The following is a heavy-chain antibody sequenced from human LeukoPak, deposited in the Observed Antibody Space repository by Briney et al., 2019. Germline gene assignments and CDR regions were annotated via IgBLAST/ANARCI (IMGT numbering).Heavy chain of an antibody. V-gene: IGHV4-59*01. CDR1: GGSISGYY. Sequence: SETLSLTCTVYGGSISGYYWSWIRQPPGKGLEWIGFIYYSGSTNYNPSLKSRVTISVDTSKNQFSLKLTSVTAADTAVYYCARGYYNSGGHYYFDYWGQGTLVTVSS. CDR2: IYYSGST. D-gene: IGHD3-22*01. J-gene: IGHJ4*02. CDR3: ARGYYNSGGHYYFDY.